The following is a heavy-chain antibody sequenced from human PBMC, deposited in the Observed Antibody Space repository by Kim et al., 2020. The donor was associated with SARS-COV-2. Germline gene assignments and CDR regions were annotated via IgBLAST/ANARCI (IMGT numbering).Heavy chain of an antibody. Sequence: GGSLRLSCAASGFTFSSYGMHWVRQAPGKGLEWVAVISYDGSNKYYADSVKGRFTISRDNSKNTLYLQMNSLRAEDTAVYYCARDQGGMEQQLWGYYGMDVWGQGTTVTVSS. J-gene: IGHJ6*02. D-gene: IGHD6-13*01. V-gene: IGHV3-33*05. CDR3: ARDQGGMEQQLWGYYGMDV. CDR2: ISYDGSNK. CDR1: GFTFSSYG.